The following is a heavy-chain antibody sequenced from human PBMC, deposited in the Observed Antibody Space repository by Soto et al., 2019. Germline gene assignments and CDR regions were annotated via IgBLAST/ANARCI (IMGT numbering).Heavy chain of an antibody. D-gene: IGHD4-4*01. J-gene: IGHJ4*02. CDR1: GYTFTSYG. CDR2: ISAYNGNT. V-gene: IGHV1-18*04. CDR3: ARLGLTIAAPVVDY. Sequence: GASVKVACKASGYTFTSYGISWVRQAPGQGLEWMGWISAYNGNTNYAQKLQGRVTMTTDTSTSTAYMELRSLRSDDTAVYYCARLGLTIAAPVVDYWGQGTLDTVSS.